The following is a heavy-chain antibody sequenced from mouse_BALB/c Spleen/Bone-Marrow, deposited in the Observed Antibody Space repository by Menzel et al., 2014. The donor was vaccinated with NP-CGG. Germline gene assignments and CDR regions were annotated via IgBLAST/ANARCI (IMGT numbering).Heavy chain of an antibody. D-gene: IGHD2-4*01. J-gene: IGHJ2*01. Sequence: EVQLVESGGDLVKPGGSLKLSCAASGFTFSSYGMSWARQTPDKRLEWVATISSGGSYTYYPDSVKGRFTISRDNAKNTLYLQMSSLKSEDTAMYYCARQTYYDYDGYFDYWGQGTTLSVSS. CDR2: ISSGGSYT. CDR3: ARQTYYDYDGYFDY. V-gene: IGHV5-6*01. CDR1: GFTFSSYG.